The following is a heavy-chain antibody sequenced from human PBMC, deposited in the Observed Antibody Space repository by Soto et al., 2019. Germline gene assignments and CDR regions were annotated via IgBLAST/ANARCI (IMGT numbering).Heavy chain of an antibody. J-gene: IGHJ4*02. CDR2: INPSGGST. CDR1: GYTFTSYY. CDR3: ARVPQYSTSSGGNVYYFDY. Sequence: ASVKVSCKASGYTFTSYYLHWVRQAPGQGLEWMGIINPSGGSTSYAQKFQGRVTMTRDTSTTTVYMELSSLRSEDTAVYYCARVPQYSTSSGGNVYYFDYWGQGALVTVSS. V-gene: IGHV1-46*01. D-gene: IGHD6-6*01.